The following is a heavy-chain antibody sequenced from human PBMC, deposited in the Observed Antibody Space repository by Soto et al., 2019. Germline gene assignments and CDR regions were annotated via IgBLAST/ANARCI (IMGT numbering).Heavy chain of an antibody. CDR3: ARMATFGSLNWFDP. Sequence: ASVKVSCKASGYSSTKSHVSWVRQATVQGLECMGWMNPGSGDKGYAQKFQGRVTMTRDISIATAYMELSSLRSDDTAISYCARMATFGSLNWFDPWGQGTLVTVSS. V-gene: IGHV1-8*01. D-gene: IGHD3-16*01. CDR1: GYSSTKSH. CDR2: MNPGSGDK. J-gene: IGHJ5*02.